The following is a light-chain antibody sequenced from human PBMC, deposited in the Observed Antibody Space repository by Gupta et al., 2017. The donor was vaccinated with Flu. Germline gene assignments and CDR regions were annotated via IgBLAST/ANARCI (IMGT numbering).Light chain of an antibody. Sequence: QSVLTQPPSVSGAPGQRVTISCTGSSSNIWADYDVHWYQHLPGTAPKLLISGNINRPSGVPDRFSGSKSGTSASLAITGLQPEDEADYYCQSYDSSLSAWVFGGGTKLTVL. V-gene: IGLV1-40*01. CDR2: GNI. J-gene: IGLJ3*02. CDR3: QSYDSSLSAWV. CDR1: SSNIWADYD.